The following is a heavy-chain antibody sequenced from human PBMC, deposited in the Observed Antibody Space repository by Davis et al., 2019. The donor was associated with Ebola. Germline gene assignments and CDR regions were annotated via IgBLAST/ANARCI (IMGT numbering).Heavy chain of an antibody. CDR1: GFTFSGYW. V-gene: IGHV3-7*03. D-gene: IGHD4-23*01. Sequence: GESLKISCAASGFTFSGYWMSWVRQAPGKGLEWAANIKQDGREEQYVDSVKGRFTISRDNTKNSLYLQMSSLRADDTAIYYCARDLVYGGNAFFDYWGQGTPVSVSS. CDR3: ARDLVYGGNAFFDY. J-gene: IGHJ4*02. CDR2: IKQDGREE.